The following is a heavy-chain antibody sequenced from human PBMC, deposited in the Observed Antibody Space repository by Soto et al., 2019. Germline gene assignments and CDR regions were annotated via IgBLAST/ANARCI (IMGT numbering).Heavy chain of an antibody. Sequence: ASVKVSCKASGYTFTSYGISWVRQAPGQGLEWMGWISAYSGNTNYAQKLQGRVTMTTDTSTSTAYMELRSLRSDDTAVYYCARDWRSIGWFDPWGQGTLVTVSS. V-gene: IGHV1-18*01. CDR1: GYTFTSYG. CDR3: ARDWRSIGWFDP. J-gene: IGHJ5*02. CDR2: ISAYSGNT.